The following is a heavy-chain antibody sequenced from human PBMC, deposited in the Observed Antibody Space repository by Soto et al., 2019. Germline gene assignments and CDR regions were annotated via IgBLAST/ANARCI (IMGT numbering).Heavy chain of an antibody. CDR2: ISYDGSNK. CDR3: AKSSSLWRVFDAFDI. Sequence: QVQLVESGGGVVQPGRSLRLSCAAPGFTFSSYGMHWVRQAPGKGLEGVAVISYDGSNKYYADSVKGRFTISRDNSKNTLYLQMNSLRAEDTAVYYCAKSSSLWRVFDAFDIWGQGTMVTVSS. J-gene: IGHJ3*02. V-gene: IGHV3-30*18. D-gene: IGHD6-19*01. CDR1: GFTFSSYG.